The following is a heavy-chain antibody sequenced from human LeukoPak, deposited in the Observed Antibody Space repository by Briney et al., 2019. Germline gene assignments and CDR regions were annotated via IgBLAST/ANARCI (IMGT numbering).Heavy chain of an antibody. V-gene: IGHV3-23*01. D-gene: IGHD6-19*01. CDR2: ISGNGGIT. CDR1: GFTFSSYA. Sequence: GRSLRLSCTASGFTFSSYAMSWVRQAPGKGLEWVSGISGNGGITYYADSVKGRFTISRDNSKNTLYLQMNSLRAEDTAVYYCANSYRGWYVDYFDYWGQGTLVTVSS. J-gene: IGHJ4*02. CDR3: ANSYRGWYVDYFDY.